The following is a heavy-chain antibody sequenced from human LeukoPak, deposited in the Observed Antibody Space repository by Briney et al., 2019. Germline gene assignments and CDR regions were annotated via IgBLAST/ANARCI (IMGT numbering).Heavy chain of an antibody. Sequence: GGSLRLSCAASGFTFSNFAMTRVRQAPGKGLKWVSGLYGGGDVTYYADSVKGRFTISRDDAKNTLYLQMNSLRAEDTAVYYCAKARGPAATHPEYWGQGTLVTVSS. CDR1: GFTFSNFA. J-gene: IGHJ4*02. D-gene: IGHD6-25*01. CDR2: LYGGGDVT. V-gene: IGHV3-23*01. CDR3: AKARGPAATHPEY.